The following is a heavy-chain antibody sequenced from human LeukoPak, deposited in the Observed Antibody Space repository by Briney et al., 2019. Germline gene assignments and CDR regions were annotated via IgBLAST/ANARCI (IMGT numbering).Heavy chain of an antibody. CDR3: TSRLLWFGE. J-gene: IGHJ4*02. D-gene: IGHD3-10*01. CDR1: GLTFSNYW. Sequence: GGSLRLSCAASGLTFSNYWMSWVRQAPEKGLEWVGRIKSKTDGGTTAYAAPVKGRFTISRDDSKNTLYLQMNSLKTEDTAVYYCTSRLLWFGEGGQGTLVTVSS. V-gene: IGHV3-15*01. CDR2: IKSKTDGGTT.